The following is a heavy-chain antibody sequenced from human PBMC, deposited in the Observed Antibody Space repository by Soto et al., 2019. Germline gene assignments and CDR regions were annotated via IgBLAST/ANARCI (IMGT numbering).Heavy chain of an antibody. CDR2: ISGTGGST. D-gene: IGHD1-26*01. CDR3: ATGSTSVASGSYYYYAMDV. V-gene: IGHV3-23*01. J-gene: IGHJ6*02. Sequence: PGGSLRLSCAASGFTFSSYSMSWVRQAPGKGLEWVSAISGTGGSTYYADSVKGRFTISRDNSKNTLYLQMNSLRAEDTAVYYRATGSTSVASGSYYYYAMDVWGQGTTVTVSS. CDR1: GFTFSSYS.